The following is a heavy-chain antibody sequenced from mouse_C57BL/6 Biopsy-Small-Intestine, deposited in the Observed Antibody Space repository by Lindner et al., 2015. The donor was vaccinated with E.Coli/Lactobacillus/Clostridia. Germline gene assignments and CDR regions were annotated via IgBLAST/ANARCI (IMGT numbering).Heavy chain of an antibody. CDR3: TRSTLGVRTT. D-gene: IGHD2-13*01. CDR2: IYPVDGDT. J-gene: IGHJ2*01. Sequence: VQLQESGPELVKPGASVKISCKASGYAFSRSWMNWVKQRPGKGLEWIGRIYPVDGDTHYNGKFKDKATLTADKSSNTAYMQLSSLTSEDSAVYFCTRSTLGVRTTGGQGTTLTVSS. V-gene: IGHV1-82*01. CDR1: GYAFSRSW.